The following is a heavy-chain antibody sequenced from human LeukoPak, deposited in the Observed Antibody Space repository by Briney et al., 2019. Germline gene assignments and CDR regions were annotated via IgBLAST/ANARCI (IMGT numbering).Heavy chain of an antibody. V-gene: IGHV3-23*01. CDR3: AKVWFGELSHYFDY. CDR1: GFTFSSYA. D-gene: IGHD3-10*01. J-gene: IGHJ4*02. Sequence: GGSLRLSCAASGFTFSSYAMSWVRQAPGKGLEWVSAITSGGNTYYADSVKGRFTISRDNSRSTLYLQMNSLRAEDTAVYYCAKVWFGELSHYFDYWGQGTLVTVSS. CDR2: ITSGGNT.